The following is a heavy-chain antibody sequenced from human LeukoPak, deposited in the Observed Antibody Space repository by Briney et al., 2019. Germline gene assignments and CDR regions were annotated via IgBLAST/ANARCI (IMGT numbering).Heavy chain of an antibody. J-gene: IGHJ6*02. V-gene: IGHV1-2*02. CDR3: ASNTGFYYYYGMDV. CDR2: INPNSGGT. D-gene: IGHD1-14*01. CDR1: GYTFTGYY. Sequence: ASVKVSCKASGYTFTGYYMHWVRQAPGQGLEWMGWINPNSGGTNYAQKFQGRVTMTRDTSISTAYMELSSLRSEDTAVYYCASNTGFYYYYGMDVWGQGTTVTVSS.